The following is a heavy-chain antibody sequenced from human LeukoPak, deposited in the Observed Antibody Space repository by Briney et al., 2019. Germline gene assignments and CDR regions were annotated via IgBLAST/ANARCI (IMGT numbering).Heavy chain of an antibody. J-gene: IGHJ3*02. V-gene: IGHV4-59*08. CDR2: IYYSGST. CDR3: ARLESTSYYDSSGYKRFDALDI. Sequence: SETLSLTCTVSGGSISSYHWNWIRQPPEKGLEWIGYIYYSGSTNYNPSLKSRVTISVDTSKNQFSLKLSSVTAADTAVYYCARLESTSYYDSSGYKRFDALDIWGQGTTVTVSS. CDR1: GGSISSYH. D-gene: IGHD3-22*01.